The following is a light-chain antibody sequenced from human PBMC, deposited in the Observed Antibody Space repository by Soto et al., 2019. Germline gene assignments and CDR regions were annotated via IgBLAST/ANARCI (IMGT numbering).Light chain of an antibody. V-gene: IGKV3-20*01. J-gene: IGKJ2*01. CDR3: QQYGSSPRT. Sequence: EIVLTQSPGTLSLSPGQRATLSCRASESISRDYLAWYQQRLGQAPRLLIYGASSGATGIPDRFSGSGSGTDFTLTISRLEPEDFAVYYCQQYGSSPRTFGQGTKLEIK. CDR2: GAS. CDR1: ESISRDY.